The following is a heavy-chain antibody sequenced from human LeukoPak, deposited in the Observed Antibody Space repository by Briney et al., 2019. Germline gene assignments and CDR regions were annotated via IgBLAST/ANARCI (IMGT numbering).Heavy chain of an antibody. Sequence: PGGSLRLSCAVSGLTFSRYAMSWVRQAPGKGLEWVSAISESGSGTYYADSVKGRFTISRDNSKDTLSLQMNSLRAEDTAVYYCAKDIAQGYTFGSIEQDYWGQGTLATVSS. V-gene: IGHV3-23*01. CDR3: AKDIAQGYTFGSIEQDY. CDR1: GLTFSRYA. D-gene: IGHD5-18*01. J-gene: IGHJ4*02. CDR2: ISESGSGT.